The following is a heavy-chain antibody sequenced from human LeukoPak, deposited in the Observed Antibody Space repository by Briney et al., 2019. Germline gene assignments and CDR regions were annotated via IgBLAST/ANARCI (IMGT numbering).Heavy chain of an antibody. Sequence: ASEKVSCKSSGCTFTDYGISWVRHAPGQAPEWMGRIIPIFTTANYAQKFQGRVTITAHTSTNTAYMGLTRLRSEDTAVYYCASDGGFEYYFDYWGQGTLLTVSS. D-gene: IGHD2/OR15-2a*01. CDR1: GCTFTDYG. V-gene: IGHV1-69*06. J-gene: IGHJ4*02. CDR2: IIPIFTTA. CDR3: ASDGGFEYYFDY.